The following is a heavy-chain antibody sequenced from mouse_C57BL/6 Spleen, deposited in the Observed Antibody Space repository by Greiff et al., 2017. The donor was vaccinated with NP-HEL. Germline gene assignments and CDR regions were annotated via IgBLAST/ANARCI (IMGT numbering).Heavy chain of an antibody. D-gene: IGHD1-2*01. CDR3: ARGATAYWYFDV. Sequence: QVQLQQSGPELVKPGASVKISCKASGYAFSSSWMNWVKQRPGKGLEWIGRIYPGDGDTNYNGKFKGKATLTADKSSSTAYMQLSSLTSEDSVVYFCARGATAYWYFDVWGTGTTVTVSS. V-gene: IGHV1-82*01. J-gene: IGHJ1*03. CDR2: IYPGDGDT. CDR1: GYAFSSSW.